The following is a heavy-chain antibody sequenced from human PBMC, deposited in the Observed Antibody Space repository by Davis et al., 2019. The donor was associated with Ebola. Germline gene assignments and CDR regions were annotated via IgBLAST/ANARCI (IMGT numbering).Heavy chain of an antibody. D-gene: IGHD2/OR15-2a*01. J-gene: IGHJ4*02. V-gene: IGHV3-48*01. CDR2: ISTTSSTV. CDR1: GFPLSSYN. Sequence: GESLKISCTASGFPLSSYNMNWVRQAPGKGLEWVSDISTTSSTVHYADSVKGRFTISRDNSKNSLYLQMNSLRAEDTAVYYCTRGRHSEPTYDDYWGQGTLVTVSS. CDR3: TRGRHSEPTYDDY.